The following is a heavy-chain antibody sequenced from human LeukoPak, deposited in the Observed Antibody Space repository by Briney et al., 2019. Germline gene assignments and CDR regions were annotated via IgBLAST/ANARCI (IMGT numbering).Heavy chain of an antibody. CDR3: ATKVPGTSHFSS. CDR2: VSGSGSEI. D-gene: IGHD6-19*01. CDR1: GFTFNNFE. J-gene: IGHJ4*02. Sequence: PGGSLRLSRAASGFTFNNFEMNWVRQAPGKGLEWIAYVSGSGSEIHYGDSVKGRFTISRDNAKSSVYLQMDSLRAEDMALYYCATKVPGTSHFSSWGQGTLVTVSS. V-gene: IGHV3-48*03.